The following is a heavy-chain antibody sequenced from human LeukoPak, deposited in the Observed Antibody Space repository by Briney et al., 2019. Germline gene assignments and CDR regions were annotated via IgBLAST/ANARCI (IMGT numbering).Heavy chain of an antibody. CDR1: GFTFSSYA. CDR2: ISGSGGST. Sequence: GGSLRLSCAASGFTFSSYAMSWVRQAPGKGLEWVSAISGSGGSTYYADSVKGRFTISRDNSKNTLYLQMNSLRAEDTAVYYCARDLDSSGYYPLGYWGQGTLVTVSS. V-gene: IGHV3-23*01. J-gene: IGHJ4*02. CDR3: ARDLDSSGYYPLGY. D-gene: IGHD3-22*01.